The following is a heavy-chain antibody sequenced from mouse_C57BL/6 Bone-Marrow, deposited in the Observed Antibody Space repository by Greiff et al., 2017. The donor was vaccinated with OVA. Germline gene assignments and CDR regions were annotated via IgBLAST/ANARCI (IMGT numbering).Heavy chain of an antibody. V-gene: IGHV3-6*01. CDR2: ISYDGSN. Sequence: DVKLVESGPGLVKPSQSLSLTCSVTGYSITSGYYWNWIRQFPGNKLEWMGYISYDGSNNYNPSLKNRISITRDTSKNQFFLKLNSVTTEDTATYYCAREEGDYWGQGTTLTVSS. J-gene: IGHJ2*01. CDR3: AREEGDY. CDR1: GYSITSGYY.